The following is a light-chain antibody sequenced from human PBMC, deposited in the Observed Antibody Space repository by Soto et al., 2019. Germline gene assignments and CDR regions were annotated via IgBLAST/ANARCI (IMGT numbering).Light chain of an antibody. CDR2: VNSDGSH. Sequence: QLVLTQSPSASASLGASVKLTCTLSSGHSSYAIAWHQQQPEKGPRYLMKVNSDGSHKKGDGIPDRFSGSSSGAERYLTISSLQSEDEAEYYCQTWGSGIAVFGGGTQLTVL. CDR1: SGHSSYA. J-gene: IGLJ2*01. V-gene: IGLV4-69*01. CDR3: QTWGSGIAV.